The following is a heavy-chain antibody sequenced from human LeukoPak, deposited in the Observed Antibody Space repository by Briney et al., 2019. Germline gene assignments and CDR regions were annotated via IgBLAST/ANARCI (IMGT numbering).Heavy chain of an antibody. CDR3: ARDPFDS. V-gene: IGHV3-74*01. J-gene: IGHJ4*02. CDR2: INTDGTVT. CDR1: GFTFSKYW. Sequence: PGGSLRLSCAASGFTFSKYWMLWVRQAPGKGLESVSRINTDGTVTTYADSVKGRFTISRDNAKNSLYLQMNSLRAEDTAVFYCARDPFDSWGQGTLVTVSS.